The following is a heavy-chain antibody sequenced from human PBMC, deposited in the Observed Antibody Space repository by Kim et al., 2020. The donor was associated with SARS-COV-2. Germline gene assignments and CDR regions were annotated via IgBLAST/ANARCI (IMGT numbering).Heavy chain of an antibody. V-gene: IGHV3-48*04. Sequence: GGSLRLSCAASGFTFSSYSMNWVRQAPGKGLEWVSYISSSSSTIYYADSVKGRFTISRDNAKNSLYLQMNSLRAEDTAVYYCAREGWYSDYWGQGTLVTVSS. CDR1: GFTFSSYS. D-gene: IGHD6-19*01. J-gene: IGHJ4*02. CDR3: AREGWYSDY. CDR2: ISSSSSTI.